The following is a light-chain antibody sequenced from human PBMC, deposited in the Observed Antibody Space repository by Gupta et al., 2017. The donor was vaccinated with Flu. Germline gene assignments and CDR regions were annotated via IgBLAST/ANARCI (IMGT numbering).Light chain of an antibody. V-gene: IGLV1-47*01. J-gene: IGLJ3*02. CDR2: KNS. CDR1: SNIGRYF. CDR3: AVWDDSLSGHLV. Sequence: SNIGRYFVSWYQVLPGTGPRLLIYKNSQRPSGVPDRFSGSKSGTSASLAVSGLRAEDQADYYCAVWDDSLSGHLVFGGGTKLTVL.